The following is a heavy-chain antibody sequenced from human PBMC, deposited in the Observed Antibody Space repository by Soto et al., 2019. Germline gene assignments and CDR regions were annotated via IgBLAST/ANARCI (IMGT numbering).Heavy chain of an antibody. CDR1: GGSISSGAYY. Sequence: SETLSLTCTVSGGSISSGAYYWTWIRQHPGKGLEWIGSIYYSGSTYYNPSLKSRVSISVDTSKNQFSLKLSSVTAADTAVYYCARDDYELGLGSYSYYYMDVWGKGTTVTVSS. D-gene: IGHD4-17*01. CDR3: ARDDYELGLGSYSYYYMDV. V-gene: IGHV4-31*03. J-gene: IGHJ6*03. CDR2: IYYSGST.